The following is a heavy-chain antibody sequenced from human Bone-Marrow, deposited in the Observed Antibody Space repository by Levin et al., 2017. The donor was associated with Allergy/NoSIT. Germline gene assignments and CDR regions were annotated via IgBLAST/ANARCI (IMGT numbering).Heavy chain of an antibody. CDR1: GGSISSGTYY. CDR3: ARVASNYGSGSYRDYYGMDV. D-gene: IGHD3-10*01. Sequence: PSETLSLTCTVSGGSISSGTYYWTWIHQLPGKGLEWIGYMSYSGSTYDNPSLKSRVSISADTSKNQVSLKLRSVTGADTAVYFCARVASNYGSGSYRDYYGMDVWGQGTTVTVSS. J-gene: IGHJ6*02. CDR2: MSYSGST. V-gene: IGHV4-31*03.